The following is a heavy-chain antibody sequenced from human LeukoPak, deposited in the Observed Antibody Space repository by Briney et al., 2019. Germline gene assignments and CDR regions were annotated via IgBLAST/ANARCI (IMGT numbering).Heavy chain of an antibody. V-gene: IGHV3-21*01. J-gene: IGHJ4*02. CDR1: GFTFSSYS. CDR2: ISSSSSYI. CDR3: ARDSQAYCSGGSCSMFDY. D-gene: IGHD2-15*01. Sequence: GGSLRLSCAASGFTFSSYSMNWVRQAPGKGLEWVSSISSSSSYIYYADSVKGRFTISRDNAKNSLYLQMNSLRAEDTAVYYCARDSQAYCSGGSCSMFDYWGQGALVTVSS.